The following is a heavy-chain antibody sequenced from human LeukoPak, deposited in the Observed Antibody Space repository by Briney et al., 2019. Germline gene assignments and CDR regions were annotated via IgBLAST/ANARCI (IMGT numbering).Heavy chain of an antibody. CDR3: AKDPFGYGSGSPRYFDY. J-gene: IGHJ4*02. CDR1: GFTFSSYA. Sequence: PGGSLRLSCAASGFTFSSYAMNWVRQAPGKGLEWVSGISGSDGSTYYADSVKGRFTISRDNSKNTLYLQMNSLRAEDTAVYFCAKDPFGYGSGSPRYFDYWGQGTLVTVSS. V-gene: IGHV3-23*01. CDR2: ISGSDGST. D-gene: IGHD3-10*01.